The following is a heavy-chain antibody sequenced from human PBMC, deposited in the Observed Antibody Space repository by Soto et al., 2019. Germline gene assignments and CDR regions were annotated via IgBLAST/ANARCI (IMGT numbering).Heavy chain of an antibody. CDR3: ARDGVATIPSYYYMDV. CDR1: GFTFSSYG. J-gene: IGHJ6*03. CDR2: IWYDGSNK. V-gene: IGHV3-33*01. Sequence: GGSLRLSCAASGFTFSSYGMHWVRQAPGKGLEWVAVIWYDGSNKYYADSVKGRFTISRDNSKNTLYLQMNSLRAEDTAVYYCARDGVATIPSYYYMDVWGKGTTVTVSS. D-gene: IGHD5-12*01.